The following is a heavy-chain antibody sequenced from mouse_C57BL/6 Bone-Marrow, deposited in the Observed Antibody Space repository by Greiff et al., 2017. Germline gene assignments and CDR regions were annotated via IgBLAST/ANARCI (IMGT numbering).Heavy chain of an antibody. V-gene: IGHV1-19*01. D-gene: IGHD1-1*01. Sequence: VQLKESGPVLVKPGASVKMSCKASGYTFTDYYMNWVKQSHGKSLEWIGVINPYNGGTSYNQKFKGKATLTVDKSSSTAYMELNSLTSEDSAVYYCARHYYGSRGDWYFDVWGTGTTVTVSS. CDR1: GYTFTDYY. CDR3: ARHYYGSRGDWYFDV. J-gene: IGHJ1*03. CDR2: INPYNGGT.